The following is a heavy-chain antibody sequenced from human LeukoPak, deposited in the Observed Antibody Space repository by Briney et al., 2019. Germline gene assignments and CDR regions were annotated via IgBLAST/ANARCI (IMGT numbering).Heavy chain of an antibody. CDR3: ARGTRRYTADDY. D-gene: IGHD5-18*01. J-gene: IGHJ4*02. Sequence: ASVKVSCKASGGTFSSYAISWVRQAPGQGLEWMGWISAYNGNTNYAQKLQGRVTMTTDTSTSTAYMELRSLRSDDTAVYYCARGTRRYTADDYWGQGTLVTVSS. CDR2: ISAYNGNT. CDR1: GGTFSSYA. V-gene: IGHV1-18*01.